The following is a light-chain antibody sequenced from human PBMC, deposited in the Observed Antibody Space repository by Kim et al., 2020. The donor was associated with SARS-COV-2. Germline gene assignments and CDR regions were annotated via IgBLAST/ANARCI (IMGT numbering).Light chain of an antibody. CDR3: QKYDRVPFT. V-gene: IGKV1-27*01. CDR1: QDITTY. Sequence: ASVGDRVTITCRTSQDITTYLAWYQQKPGEVPKPLILDASTLQLGVPARFSASGSGTDSPLTISSLQPDDVATYYCQKYDRVPFTFFPGTKVDIK. J-gene: IGKJ3*01. CDR2: DAS.